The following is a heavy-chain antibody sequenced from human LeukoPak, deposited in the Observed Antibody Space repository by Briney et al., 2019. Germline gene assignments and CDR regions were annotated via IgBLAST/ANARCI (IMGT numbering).Heavy chain of an antibody. CDR3: ARSRTIFAVALMDV. CDR2: IYYSGST. J-gene: IGHJ6*03. Sequence: PSETLSLTCTVSGGSISSHYWSWIRQPPGKGLEWIGYIYYSGSTNYNPSLKSRVTISVDTSKNQFSLKLSSVTAADTAVYYCARSRTIFAVALMDVWGKGTTVTVSS. V-gene: IGHV4-59*11. CDR1: GGSISSHY. D-gene: IGHD3-3*01.